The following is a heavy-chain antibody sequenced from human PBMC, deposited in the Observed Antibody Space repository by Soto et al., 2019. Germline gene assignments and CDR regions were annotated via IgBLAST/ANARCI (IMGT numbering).Heavy chain of an antibody. CDR1: GFTFDDYA. D-gene: IGHD6-6*01. J-gene: IGHJ5*02. Sequence: GGSLRLSCAASGFTFDDYAMHWVRQAPGKGLEWVSGISWNSGSIGYADSVKGRFTISRDNAKNSLYLQMNSLRAEDTALYYCAKGIIEYSSSSDWFDPWGKGTLVTVSS. V-gene: IGHV3-9*01. CDR3: AKGIIEYSSSSDWFDP. CDR2: ISWNSGSI.